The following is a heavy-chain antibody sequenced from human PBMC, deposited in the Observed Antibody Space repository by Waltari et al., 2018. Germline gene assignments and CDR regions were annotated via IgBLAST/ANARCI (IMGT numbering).Heavy chain of an antibody. CDR2: IFYSGNT. D-gene: IGHD3-10*01. CDR3: ARRPYGSGSYYNVNFDH. CDR1: VCPISSSHFY. Sequence: QLQLHESGPGLVKPSETLSLTCPVAVCPISSSHFYSAWLRQPPRTGLECIGSIFYSGNTYYNPSLKSRVTISVDTSKNQFSLKLSSVTAADTAVYYGARRPYGSGSYYNVNFDHWGQGTLVTVSS. V-gene: IGHV4-39*01. J-gene: IGHJ4*02.